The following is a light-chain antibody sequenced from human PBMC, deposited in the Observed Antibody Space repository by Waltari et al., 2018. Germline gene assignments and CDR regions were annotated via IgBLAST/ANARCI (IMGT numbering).Light chain of an antibody. J-gene: IGKJ1*01. CDR1: QSVSSN. CDR2: GAS. CDR3: QQYKNWPWT. V-gene: IGKV3-15*01. Sequence: EIVMTQSPVTLSVSPGERATLSCRASQSVSSNLAWYQQKPGQAPRLLIYGASTRATGIPAGLSGSGSGTEFTLTISSLQSEDFAVYYCQQYKNWPWTFGLGTKVEIK.